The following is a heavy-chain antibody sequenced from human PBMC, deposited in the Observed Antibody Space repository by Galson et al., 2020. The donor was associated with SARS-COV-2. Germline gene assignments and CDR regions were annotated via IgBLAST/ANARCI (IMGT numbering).Heavy chain of an antibody. CDR2: ISSSSSYI. J-gene: IGHJ4*02. CDR1: GFTFSSYS. CDR3: ASVSSSRA. D-gene: IGHD6-13*01. Sequence: GESLKISCAASGFTFSSYSMNWVRQAPGKGLEWVSSISSSSSYIYYADSVKGRFTISRDNAKNSLYLQMNSLRAEDTAVYYCASVSSSRAWGPGTLVTVSS. V-gene: IGHV3-21*01.